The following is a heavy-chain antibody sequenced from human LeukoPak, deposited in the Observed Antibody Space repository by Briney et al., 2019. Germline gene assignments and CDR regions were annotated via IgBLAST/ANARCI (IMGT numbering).Heavy chain of an antibody. D-gene: IGHD3-9*01. CDR3: ARANNILTAYYNDAFDI. CDR2: ISAYNGNT. J-gene: IGHJ3*02. CDR1: GYTFTSYG. Sequence: GASVKVSCKASGYTFTSYGISWVRQAPGQGLEWMGWISAYNGNTNYAQKLQGRVTMTRDTSTSTVYMELSSLRSEDTAVYYCARANNILTAYYNDAFDIWGQGTMVTVSS. V-gene: IGHV1-18*01.